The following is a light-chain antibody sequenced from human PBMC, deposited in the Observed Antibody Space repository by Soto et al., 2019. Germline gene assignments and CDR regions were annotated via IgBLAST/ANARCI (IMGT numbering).Light chain of an antibody. V-gene: IGLV2-23*02. CDR2: EVT. Sequence: QSGHNQPASVSGAPGPTITISCIGTSSYIGRYKLVSWYQHHPGKAPKLIIYEVTKRPSGVSNRFSASKSGNTASLTISGLQAEEEADSYCCSFAGRTPYVFGTGTKVTVL. CDR1: SSYIGRYKL. CDR3: CSFAGRTPYV. J-gene: IGLJ1*01.